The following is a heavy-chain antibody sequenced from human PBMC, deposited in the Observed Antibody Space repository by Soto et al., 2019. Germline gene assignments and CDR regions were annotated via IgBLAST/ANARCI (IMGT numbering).Heavy chain of an antibody. V-gene: IGHV4-4*02. CDR2: IYHSGST. CDR3: ARADYGDYGGPFSY. J-gene: IGHJ4*02. CDR1: GGSISSSNW. D-gene: IGHD4-17*01. Sequence: QVQLQESGPGLVKPSGTLSLTCAVSGGSISSSNWWSWVRQPPGKGLEWIGEIYHSGSTNYNPSLNSRVTISVDKSKNQFSLKLSSVTAADTAVYYCARADYGDYGGPFSYWGQGTLVTVSS.